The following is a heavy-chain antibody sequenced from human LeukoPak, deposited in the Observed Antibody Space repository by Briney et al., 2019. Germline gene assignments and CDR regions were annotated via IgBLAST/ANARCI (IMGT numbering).Heavy chain of an antibody. J-gene: IGHJ6*03. D-gene: IGHD2-21*02. CDR1: GFTFSDYY. CDR2: ISSSGSTI. Sequence: GGSLRLSCAASGFTFSDYYMSWIRQAPGKGLEWVSYISSSGSTIYYADSVKGRFTISRDNAKNSLYLQMNSLRAEDTAVYYCAREIAYCGGDCYWGYYYYYYVDVWGKGTTVTVSS. CDR3: AREIAYCGGDCYWGYYYYYYVDV. V-gene: IGHV3-11*04.